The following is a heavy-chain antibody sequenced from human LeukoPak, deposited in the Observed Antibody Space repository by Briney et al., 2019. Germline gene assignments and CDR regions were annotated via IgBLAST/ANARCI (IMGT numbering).Heavy chain of an antibody. CDR3: ASGIVGATTYDY. CDR2: IYYSGST. Sequence: SETLSLTCTVSGGSISSSSYYWGWIRQPPGKGLEWIGGIYYSGSTYYNPSLKSRVTISVDTSKNQFSLKLSSVTAADTAVYYCASGIVGATTYDYWGQGTLVTVSS. CDR1: GGSISSSSYY. V-gene: IGHV4-39*07. D-gene: IGHD1-26*01. J-gene: IGHJ4*02.